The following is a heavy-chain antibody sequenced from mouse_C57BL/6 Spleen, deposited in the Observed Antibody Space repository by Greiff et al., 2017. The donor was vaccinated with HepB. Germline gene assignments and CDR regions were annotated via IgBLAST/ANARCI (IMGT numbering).Heavy chain of an antibody. CDR1: GYTFTSYW. Sequence: QVQLQQPGAELVRPGSSVKLSCKASGYTFTSYWMHWVKQRPIQGLEWIGNIDPSDSATHYNQKFKDKATLTVDKSSSTAYMQLSSLTSADSAVYDCASEGTTGVNGYCDVWGTGTTGTVSS. V-gene: IGHV1-52*01. J-gene: IGHJ1*03. CDR3: ASEGTTGVNGYCDV. D-gene: IGHD1-1*01. CDR2: IDPSDSAT.